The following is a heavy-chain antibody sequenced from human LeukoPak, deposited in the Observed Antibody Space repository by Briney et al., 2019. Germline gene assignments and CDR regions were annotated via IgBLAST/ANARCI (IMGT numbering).Heavy chain of an antibody. CDR3: ATSGRPDYGDLDY. D-gene: IGHD4-17*01. CDR1: EFTFSTYA. CDR2: ISGSGDST. V-gene: IGHV3-23*01. J-gene: IGHJ4*02. Sequence: GGSLRLSCAASEFTFSTYAMSWVRQAPGKGLEWVSAISGSGDSTYYADSVRGHFTISRDNSKNTLYLQMNSLRAEDTAVYYCATSGRPDYGDLDYWGQGTLVTVSS.